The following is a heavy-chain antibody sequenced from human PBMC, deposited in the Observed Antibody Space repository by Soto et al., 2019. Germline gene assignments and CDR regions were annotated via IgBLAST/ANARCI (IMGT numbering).Heavy chain of an antibody. D-gene: IGHD3-10*01. V-gene: IGHV1-24*01. J-gene: IGHJ5*02. CDR2: FDPEDGET. CDR1: GYTLTELS. Sequence: QVQLVQSGAEVKKPGASVKVSCKVSGYTLTELSMHWVRQAPGKGLEWMGGFDPEDGETIYAQKFQGRVTMTEDTSTATAYMELSSLRSEDPAVYYCATDPQRITMVRGANWFVPWVQGTLVTVSS. CDR3: ATDPQRITMVRGANWFVP.